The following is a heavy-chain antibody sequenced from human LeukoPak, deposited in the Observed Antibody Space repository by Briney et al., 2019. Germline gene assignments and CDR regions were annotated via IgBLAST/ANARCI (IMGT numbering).Heavy chain of an antibody. D-gene: IGHD1-1*01. Sequence: GGSLRLSCAASGFTFSAHAMSWVRQAPGMGLEWISYISSSTGDIYYADSVKGRFTISRDNAKNSLFLQLNSLRHEDTGTYYCGRDNLPYTTGWNGASDMWGQGTMVTVSS. V-gene: IGHV3-48*02. J-gene: IGHJ3*02. CDR3: GRDNLPYTTGWNGASDM. CDR2: ISSSTGDI. CDR1: GFTFSAHA.